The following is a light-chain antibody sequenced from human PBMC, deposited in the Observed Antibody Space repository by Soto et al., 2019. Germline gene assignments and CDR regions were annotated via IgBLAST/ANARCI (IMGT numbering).Light chain of an antibody. CDR1: QNVSSN. CDR2: RAS. V-gene: IGKV3-15*01. J-gene: IGKJ1*01. Sequence: EIVMTQSPATLSVSPGERATLSCRASQNVSSNLAWYQQKPGQAPRLLIYRASNRATGIPARFSGSGSGTDFPLTITRLQSEDFAVYCCQHYHNWPPWTFGQGTKVEIK. CDR3: QHYHNWPPWT.